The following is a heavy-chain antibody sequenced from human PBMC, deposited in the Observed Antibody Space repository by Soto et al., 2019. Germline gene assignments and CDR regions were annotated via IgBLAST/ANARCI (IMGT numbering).Heavy chain of an antibody. V-gene: IGHV3-7*02. Sequence: EVQLEESGGGLVQPGGSLRLSCAASGFTFSNYWMSWVRQAPGKGLEWVANIKQDGNEKYYVDAVKGRFTVSRDNAKNSLYLQMNSLRAEDTAVYYCARRRRDFYAMDVWGQGTTVTVSS. CDR3: ARRRRDFYAMDV. CDR1: GFTFSNYW. CDR2: IKQDGNEK. J-gene: IGHJ6*02.